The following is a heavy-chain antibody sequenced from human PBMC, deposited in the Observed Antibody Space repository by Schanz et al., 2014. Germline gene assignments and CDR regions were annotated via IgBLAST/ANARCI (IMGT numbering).Heavy chain of an antibody. CDR2: ISGGGGTI. J-gene: IGHJ4*02. CDR1: GFTFSSYA. D-gene: IGHD3-22*01. V-gene: IGHV3-23*01. Sequence: EVQLLESGGGLVQPGGSLRLSCAASGFTFSSYAMSWVRQAPGKGLEWVSAISGGGGTIYYADSVKGRFTISRDNSKNSLYLQMNSLRAEDTAVYYCAKDRSWDYDSSGYFDYWGQGTLVTVSS. CDR3: AKDRSWDYDSSGYFDY.